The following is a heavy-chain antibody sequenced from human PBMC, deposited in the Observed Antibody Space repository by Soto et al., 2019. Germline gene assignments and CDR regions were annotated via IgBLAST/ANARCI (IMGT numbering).Heavy chain of an antibody. V-gene: IGHV3-23*01. CDR3: AKDLGMGDIVLMGYARVGCFDY. Sequence: EVQLLESGGGLVQPGGSLRLSCAASGFTFSSYAMSWVRQAPGKGLEWVSAISGSGGSTYYADSVKCRFTISRDNSTYARYLKMNSLRAEDTAVYYCAKDLGMGDIVLMGYARVGCFDYWGQGTLVTVSS. CDR1: GFTFSSYA. J-gene: IGHJ4*02. CDR2: ISGSGGST. D-gene: IGHD2-8*01.